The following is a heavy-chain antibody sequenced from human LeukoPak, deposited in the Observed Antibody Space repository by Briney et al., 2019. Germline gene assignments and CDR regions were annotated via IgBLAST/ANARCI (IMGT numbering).Heavy chain of an antibody. J-gene: IGHJ3*02. V-gene: IGHV3-9*01. CDR1: GFTFDDYA. CDR2: ISWNSGSI. Sequence: PGGSLRLSCAASGFTFDDYAMHWVRQAPGKGLEWVSGISWNSGSIGYADSVKGRFTISRDNAKNSLYLQMNSLRAEDTALYYCEKDMGFSGVFDIWGQGTMATVSS. D-gene: IGHD3-10*01. CDR3: EKDMGFSGVFDI.